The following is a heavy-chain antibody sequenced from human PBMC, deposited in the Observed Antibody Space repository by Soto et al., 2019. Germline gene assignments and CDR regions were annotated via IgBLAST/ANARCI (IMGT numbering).Heavy chain of an antibody. J-gene: IGHJ4*02. CDR2: INHSGST. V-gene: IGHV4-34*01. CDR3: ARLPEGTTTDY. Sequence: QVQLQQWGAGLLKPSETLSLTCAVYGGSFSGYYWSWIRQPPGKGLEWIGEINHSGSTNYNPSLKSRVTISVDTSKNQFSLELSSVTAADTAVYYCARLPEGTTTDYWGQGTLVTVSS. D-gene: IGHD1-1*01. CDR1: GGSFSGYY.